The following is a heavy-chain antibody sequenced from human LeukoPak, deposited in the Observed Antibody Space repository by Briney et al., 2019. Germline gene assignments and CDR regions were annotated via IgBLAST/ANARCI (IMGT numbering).Heavy chain of an antibody. CDR3: ARDVSYNSLDY. CDR2: IWYDGSKK. D-gene: IGHD6-13*01. CDR1: GFTFSSHG. V-gene: IGHV3-33*01. Sequence: GGSLRLSCATAGFTFSSHGSYWVRPAPGKGLGWVAVIWYDGSKKYYADSVKGRSTISRDNSNNTLYLEMNSLRAEDTAVYYCARDVSYNSLDYWGQGTLVTVSS. J-gene: IGHJ4*02.